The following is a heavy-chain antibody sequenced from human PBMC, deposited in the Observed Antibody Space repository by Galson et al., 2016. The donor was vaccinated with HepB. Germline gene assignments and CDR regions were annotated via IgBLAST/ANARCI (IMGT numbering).Heavy chain of an antibody. J-gene: IGHJ2*01. Sequence: SLRLSCAASGFTVSNNYMSWVRQAPGKGLEWVSVIYSGGSTYYADSVKGRFTISRDNAKNSLFLQMNSLRAEDTAVYYCAKDSSSALWGRGSLVTVSS. CDR2: IYSGGST. V-gene: IGHV3-53*01. CDR1: GFTVSNNY. D-gene: IGHD6-6*01. CDR3: AKDSSSAL.